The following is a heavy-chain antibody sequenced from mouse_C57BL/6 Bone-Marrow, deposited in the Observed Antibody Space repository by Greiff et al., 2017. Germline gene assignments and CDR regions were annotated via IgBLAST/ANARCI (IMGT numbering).Heavy chain of an antibody. V-gene: IGHV3-6*01. CDR3: AKGVRGAMDY. CDR2: ISYDGSN. Sequence: DVHLVESGPGLVKPSQSLSLTCSVTGYSITSGYYWNWIRQFPGNKLEWMGYISYDGSNNYNPSLKHRISITRDTSKNQFFLKLNSVTTEDTATYYCAKGVRGAMDYWGQGTSVTVSS. D-gene: IGHD5-1*01. J-gene: IGHJ4*01. CDR1: GYSITSGYY.